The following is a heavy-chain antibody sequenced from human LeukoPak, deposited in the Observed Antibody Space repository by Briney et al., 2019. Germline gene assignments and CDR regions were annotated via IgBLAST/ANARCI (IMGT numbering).Heavy chain of an antibody. D-gene: IGHD3-3*01. CDR3: AGHDATGSGPVS. CDR1: GDSVSTYY. CDR2: IFYTGST. J-gene: IGHJ3*01. Sequence: SETLCLTCSVSGDSVSTYYWTRIRQPPGKELDWIGYIFYTGSTSYNPSLKSRVTLSLDTSKKQFSLKLSSVTAADTAVYYCAGHDATGSGPVSWGQGTFVTVSS. V-gene: IGHV4-59*08.